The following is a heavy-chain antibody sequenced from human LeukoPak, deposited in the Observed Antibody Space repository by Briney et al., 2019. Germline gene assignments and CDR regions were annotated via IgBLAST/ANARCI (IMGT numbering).Heavy chain of an antibody. Sequence: SETLSLTCAVYGGSFSGYYWSWIRQPPGKGLEWIGEINHSGSTNYNPSLKSRVTMSVDTSKNQFSLKLSSVTAADTAVYYCARVSYYDYVWGSWDFDYWGQGTLVTVSS. D-gene: IGHD3-16*01. J-gene: IGHJ4*02. V-gene: IGHV4-34*01. CDR1: GGSFSGYY. CDR2: INHSGST. CDR3: ARVSYYDYVWGSWDFDY.